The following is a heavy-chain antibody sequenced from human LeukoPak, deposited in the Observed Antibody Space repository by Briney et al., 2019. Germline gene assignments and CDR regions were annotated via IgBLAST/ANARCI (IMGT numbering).Heavy chain of an antibody. D-gene: IGHD2-2*01. CDR3: ARDSCSSTSCYVAFDI. CDR2: IIPIFGTA. J-gene: IGHJ3*02. V-gene: IGHV1-69*13. CDR1: GGTFSSYA. Sequence: SVKVSCKASGGTFSSYAISWVRQAPGQGLEWMGGIIPIFGTANYAQKFQGRVTITADESTSTAYMELSSLRSEDTAVYYCARDSCSSTSCYVAFDIWGQGTMVTVSS.